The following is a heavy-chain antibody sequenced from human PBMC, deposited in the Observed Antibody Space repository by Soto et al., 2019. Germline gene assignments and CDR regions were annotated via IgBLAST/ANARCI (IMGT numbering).Heavy chain of an antibody. J-gene: IGHJ6*02. CDR1: GFTFSSYS. Sequence: EVQLVESGGGLVKPGGSLRLSCAASGFTFSSYSMNWVRQAPGKGLEWVSSISSSSSYIYYADSVKGRFTISRDNAKNSLYLQMNSLRAEDTAVYYCACQGFLEWFLSGMDYYYGMDVWGQGTTVTVSS. V-gene: IGHV3-21*01. CDR2: ISSSSSYI. D-gene: IGHD3-3*01. CDR3: ACQGFLEWFLSGMDYYYGMDV.